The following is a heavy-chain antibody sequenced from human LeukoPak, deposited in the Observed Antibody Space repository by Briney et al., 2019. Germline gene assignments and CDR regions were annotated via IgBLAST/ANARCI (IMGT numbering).Heavy chain of an antibody. Sequence: GGSLRLSCAASGFNVSRHYMTWVRQPPGKGLEWVSVLYDGGPTYYADSVKGRFTISRDNSKNTLYLQMNSLRAEDTAVYYCARDRDYGDYFDYWGQGTLVTVSS. CDR2: LYDGGPT. V-gene: IGHV3-53*05. CDR1: GFNVSRHY. D-gene: IGHD4-17*01. CDR3: ARDRDYGDYFDY. J-gene: IGHJ4*02.